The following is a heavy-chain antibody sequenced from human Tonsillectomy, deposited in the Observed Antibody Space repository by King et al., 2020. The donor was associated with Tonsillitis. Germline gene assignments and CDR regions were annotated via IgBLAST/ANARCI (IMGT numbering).Heavy chain of an antibody. Sequence: VQLVESGAEVKKPGESLKISCKGSGYSFTSHWIGWVRQMPGKGLEWMGIIYPGDSDTRYSPSFEGQVTISADKSISTAYLQWSSLKASDTAMYYCASHSSYCSSTSCYTGAFDIWGQGTMVTVSS. CDR2: IYPGDSDT. V-gene: IGHV5-51*03. D-gene: IGHD2-2*02. J-gene: IGHJ3*02. CDR1: GYSFTSHW. CDR3: ASHSSYCSSTSCYTGAFDI.